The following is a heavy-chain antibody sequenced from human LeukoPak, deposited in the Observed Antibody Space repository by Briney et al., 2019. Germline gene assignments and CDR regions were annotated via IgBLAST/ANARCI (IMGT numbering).Heavy chain of an antibody. CDR2: IYYSGST. CDR3: ARVEAMELFDY. V-gene: IGHV4-30-4*01. CDR1: GGSISSGDYY. D-gene: IGHD1-7*01. Sequence: SETLSLTCTVSGGSISSGDYYWSWIRQPPGKGLEWIGYIYYSGSTYYNPSLKSRVTISVDTSKNQFSLKLSSVTAADTAVYYCARVEAMELFDYWGQGTLLTVPS. J-gene: IGHJ4*02.